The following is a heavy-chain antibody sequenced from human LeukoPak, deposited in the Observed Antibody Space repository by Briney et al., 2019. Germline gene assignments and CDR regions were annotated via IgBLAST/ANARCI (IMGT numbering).Heavy chain of an antibody. Sequence: GGSLRLSCGASGCTFITYWMSGVRQALGEGLGWVGNTKEDGSERYHVDSVKGRCAISRDNAKNSLYLQMNSLRAEDTAVYYCATAVGGSRNYWGQGTLVTVSS. CDR2: TKEDGSER. CDR1: GCTFITYW. CDR3: ATAVGGSRNY. V-gene: IGHV3-7*02. D-gene: IGHD1-26*01. J-gene: IGHJ4*02.